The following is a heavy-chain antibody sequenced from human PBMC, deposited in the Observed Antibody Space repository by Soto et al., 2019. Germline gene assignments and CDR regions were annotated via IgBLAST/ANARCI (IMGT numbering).Heavy chain of an antibody. J-gene: IGHJ2*01. CDR2: IIPILGIA. D-gene: IGHD1-26*01. Sequence: QVHLVPSGAEVKKPGSSVKVSCKSSEGTFSSYTISWVRQAPGQGLEWMGRIIPILGIANYAQKFQGRVTITADKSTSTAYMELSSLRSEDTAVYYCARSLPVGERDWYFDLWGRGTLVTVSS. V-gene: IGHV1-69*02. CDR1: EGTFSSYT. CDR3: ARSLPVGERDWYFDL.